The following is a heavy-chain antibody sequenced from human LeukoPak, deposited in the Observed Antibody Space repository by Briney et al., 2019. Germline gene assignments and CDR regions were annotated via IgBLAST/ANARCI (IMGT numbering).Heavy chain of an antibody. CDR3: ARENCSGGSCSVAFDI. CDR1: VYTFTGYY. V-gene: IGHV1-2*02. CDR2: INPNSGGT. D-gene: IGHD2-15*01. J-gene: IGHJ3*02. Sequence: ASVNVSCKASVYTFTGYYMHWVRQAPGQGLEWMGWINPNSGGTNYAQKFQGRVTMTRDTSISTAYMELSRLRSDDTAVYYCARENCSGGSCSVAFDIWGQGTMVTVSS.